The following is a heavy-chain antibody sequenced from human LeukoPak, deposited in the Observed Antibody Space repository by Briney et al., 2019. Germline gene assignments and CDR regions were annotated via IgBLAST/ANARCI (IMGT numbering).Heavy chain of an antibody. CDR1: GGSFSGYY. V-gene: IGHV4-34*01. J-gene: IGHJ5*02. CDR3: ARGTMVRGRRYGWFAP. D-gene: IGHD3-10*01. Sequence: KPSETLSLTCAVYGGSFSGYYWSWIRQPPGKGLEWIGEINHSGSTNYNPSLKSRVTISVDTSKNQFSLKLSSVTAADTAVYYCARGTMVRGRRYGWFAPWGKGTLVTVSS. CDR2: INHSGST.